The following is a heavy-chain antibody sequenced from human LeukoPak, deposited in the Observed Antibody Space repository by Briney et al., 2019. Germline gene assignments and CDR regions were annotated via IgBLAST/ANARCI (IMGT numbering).Heavy chain of an antibody. V-gene: IGHV1-2*02. CDR1: GYTFTYYG. D-gene: IGHD1-14*01. CDR3: ARDHLLFRQPPNWFDP. CDR2: INPDSGGT. Sequence: ASVKVSCKASGYTFTYYGLNWVRQATGQGLEWMGWINPDSGGTKYAQKFQDRVTMTSDTSISTAYMELSRLRSDDTAVYYCARDHLLFRQPPNWFDPWGQGTLVTVSS. J-gene: IGHJ5*02.